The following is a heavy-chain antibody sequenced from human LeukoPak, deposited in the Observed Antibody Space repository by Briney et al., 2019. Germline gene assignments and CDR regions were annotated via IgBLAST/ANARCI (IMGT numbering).Heavy chain of an antibody. CDR3: AKASWVSSTDAVR. V-gene: IGHV3-23*01. CDR1: GLSFSSFA. J-gene: IGHJ4*02. D-gene: IGHD3-16*01. Sequence: GSLRLSCAASGLSFSSFAMSWVRQGPARGLEWVSSIRGNGDTFYADSVRGRFTLFSDSSTSTVYFQLNNLRVEDTAIYYCAKASWVSSTDAVRWGQGTLVTVSS. CDR2: IRGNGDT.